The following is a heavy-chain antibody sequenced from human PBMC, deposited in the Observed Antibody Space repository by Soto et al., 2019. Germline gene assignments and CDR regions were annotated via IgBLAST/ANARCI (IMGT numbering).Heavy chain of an antibody. CDR2: ISWNSGSI. D-gene: IGHD2-2*02. CDR1: GFTFDDYA. J-gene: IGHJ3*02. Sequence: EVQLVESGGGLVQPGRSLRLSCAASGFTFDDYAMHWVRQAPGKGLEWVSGISWNSGSIGYADAVKGRFTISRDNAKNSLYLQMNSLKAEDTALYYCAKGNGKLLYGFDAFDIWGQGTMVTVSS. CDR3: AKGNGKLLYGFDAFDI. V-gene: IGHV3-9*01.